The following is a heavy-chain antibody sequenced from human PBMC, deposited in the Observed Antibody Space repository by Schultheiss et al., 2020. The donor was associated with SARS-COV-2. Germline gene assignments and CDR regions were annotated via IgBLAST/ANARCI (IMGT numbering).Heavy chain of an antibody. J-gene: IGHJ6*03. V-gene: IGHV3-23*01. CDR2: ISGSGGST. CDR3: ARKMCSSTSCDYYYYYYMDV. CDR1: GFTFSSYS. Sequence: GESLKISCAASGFTFSSYSMSWVRQAPGKGLEWVSAISGSGGSTYYADSVKGRFTISRDNSKNTLYLQMNSLRAEDTAVYYCARKMCSSTSCDYYYYYYMDVWGKGTTVTVSS. D-gene: IGHD2-2*01.